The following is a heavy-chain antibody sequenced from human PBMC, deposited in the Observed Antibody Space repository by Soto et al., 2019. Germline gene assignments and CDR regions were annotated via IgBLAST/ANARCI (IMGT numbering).Heavy chain of an antibody. CDR1: GFTFSSYG. V-gene: IGHV3-30*18. CDR3: AKADTAKVMYYYYYGMDV. Sequence: LRLSCAASGFTFSSYGMHWVRQAPGKGLEWVAVISYDGSNKYYADSVKGRFTISRDNSKNTLYLQMNSLRAEDTAVYYCAKADTAKVMYYYYYGMDVWGQGTTVTVS. CDR2: ISYDGSNK. D-gene: IGHD5-18*01. J-gene: IGHJ6*02.